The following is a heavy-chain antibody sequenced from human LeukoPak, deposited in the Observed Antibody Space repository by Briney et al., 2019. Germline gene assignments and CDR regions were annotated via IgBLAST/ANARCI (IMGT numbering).Heavy chain of an antibody. CDR2: ITDDSDDT. CDR1: GFTFSNYA. Sequence: GGSLRLSCAASGFTFSNYAMTWVRQAPGKGLDWVSIITDDSDDTRYADSVRGRFTISGDNSKNTLFLQMNTLRVDDTAVYYCVKGVGPRAPNGRVFEYWGQGALVTVSS. V-gene: IGHV3-23*01. J-gene: IGHJ4*02. D-gene: IGHD1-26*01. CDR3: VKGVGPRAPNGRVFEY.